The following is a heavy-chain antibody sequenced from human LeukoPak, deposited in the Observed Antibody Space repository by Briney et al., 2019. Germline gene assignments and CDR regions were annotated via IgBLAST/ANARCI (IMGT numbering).Heavy chain of an antibody. D-gene: IGHD5-18*01. CDR2: VSYGGTT. CDR1: GGFSSPYF. Sequence: PSETLSLTCTVSGGFSSPYFWSWIRQPPGKALEWIGYVSYGGTTHYDPSLRSRVTMSVDTSKKQFSLKLTSVTAADTAVYYCARHGYSFVSSYYFDSWGQGILVTVSS. J-gene: IGHJ4*02. CDR3: ARHGYSFVSSYYFDS. V-gene: IGHV4-59*08.